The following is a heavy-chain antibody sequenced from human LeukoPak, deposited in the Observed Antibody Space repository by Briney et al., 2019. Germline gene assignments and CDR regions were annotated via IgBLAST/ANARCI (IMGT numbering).Heavy chain of an antibody. D-gene: IGHD2-21*02. CDR2: IYYSGST. V-gene: IGHV4-59*11. Sequence: PSETLSLTCTVSGGSISSHYWSWIRQPPGKGLEWIGYIYYSGSTDYNPSLKSRVTISVDTSKNQFSLKLSSVTAADTAVYYCARAPFSGGDCYFDYWGQGTLVTVSS. CDR1: GGSISSHY. CDR3: ARAPFSGGDCYFDY. J-gene: IGHJ4*02.